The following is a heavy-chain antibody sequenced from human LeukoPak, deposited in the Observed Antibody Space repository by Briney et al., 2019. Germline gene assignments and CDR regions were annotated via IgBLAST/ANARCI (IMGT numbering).Heavy chain of an antibody. V-gene: IGHV3-21*01. CDR2: ISSSSSYI. CDR3: ARVSYSYGYAVDY. J-gene: IGHJ4*02. Sequence: GGSLRLSCAASGFTFSSYWMNWVRQAPGKGLEWVSSISSSSSYIYYADSVKGRFTISRDNAKNSLYLQMNSLRAEDTAVYYCARVSYSYGYAVDYWGQGTLVTVSS. D-gene: IGHD5-18*01. CDR1: GFTFSSYW.